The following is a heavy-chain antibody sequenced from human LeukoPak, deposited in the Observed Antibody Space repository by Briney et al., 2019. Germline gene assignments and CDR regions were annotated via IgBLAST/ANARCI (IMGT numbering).Heavy chain of an antibody. V-gene: IGHV3-7*01. CDR1: GFTFSDYW. CDR2: IKRHGSET. D-gene: IGHD3-10*01. Sequence: GGSLRLSCAASGFTFSDYWMTWVRQAPGKGLEWVADIKRHGSETHYGDSVKGRITISRDNAKNSLYLQMNSLRAEDTAVYYCALNMVGGQIFDFWGQGTLVTVSS. CDR3: ALNMVGGQIFDF. J-gene: IGHJ4*02.